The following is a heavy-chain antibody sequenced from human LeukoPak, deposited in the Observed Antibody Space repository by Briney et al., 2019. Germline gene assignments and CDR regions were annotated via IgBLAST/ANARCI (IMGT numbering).Heavy chain of an antibody. D-gene: IGHD3-22*01. CDR2: IIPIFGTA. J-gene: IGHJ3*02. V-gene: IGHV1-69*05. Sequence: SVKVSCKACLGTFSSYAISWVRQAPRQGLEWMGRIIPIFGTANYAQKFQGRVTITMDESTSTAYMELSSMRSEDKAVYYCARDPASDAYYYDSSGYYFAFDIWGQGTMVTVSS. CDR3: ARDPASDAYYYDSSGYYFAFDI. CDR1: LGTFSSYA.